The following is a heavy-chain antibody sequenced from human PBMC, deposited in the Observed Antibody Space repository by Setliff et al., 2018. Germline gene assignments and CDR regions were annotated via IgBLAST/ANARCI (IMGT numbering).Heavy chain of an antibody. CDR2: IRTSGRTI. V-gene: IGHV3-48*01. Sequence: GGSLSLSCAASGCTFSNYGMTWVRQAPGKGLEWISYIRTSGRTIYYADPVKGRFTIPRDKAHHSLFLQTNSLRSEDTAVYYCARLALTGYDSSGYYYALDYYYYMDVWGRGTTVTVSS. CDR3: ARLALTGYDSSGYYYALDYYYYMDV. J-gene: IGHJ6*03. CDR1: GCTFSNYG. D-gene: IGHD3-22*01.